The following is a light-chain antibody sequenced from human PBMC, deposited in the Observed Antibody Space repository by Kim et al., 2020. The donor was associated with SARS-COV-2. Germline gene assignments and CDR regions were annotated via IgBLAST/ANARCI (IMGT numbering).Light chain of an antibody. CDR3: QQYSRFPLT. CDR1: QGINNH. Sequence: DIQMTQSPSSLSASVGDRVTFTCRASQGINNHLAWFQQKSGKAPKSLIYAASTLQGGAPSRFSGSGFGTDFTLTISSLQPEDSATYFCQQYSRFPLTFGGGTKVEIK. J-gene: IGKJ4*01. V-gene: IGKV1-16*01. CDR2: AAS.